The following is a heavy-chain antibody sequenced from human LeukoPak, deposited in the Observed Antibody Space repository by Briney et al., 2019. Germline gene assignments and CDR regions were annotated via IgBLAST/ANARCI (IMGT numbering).Heavy chain of an antibody. CDR3: ARERRVLRFLEWAARVDY. J-gene: IGHJ4*02. D-gene: IGHD3-3*01. Sequence: SETLSLTCTVSGGSISSGDYYWSWIRQPPGKGLEWIGYIYYSGSTNYNPSLKSRVTISVDTSKNQFSLKLSSVTAADTAVYYCARERRVLRFLEWAARVDYWGQGTLVTVSS. V-gene: IGHV4-30-4*01. CDR1: GGSISSGDYY. CDR2: IYYSGST.